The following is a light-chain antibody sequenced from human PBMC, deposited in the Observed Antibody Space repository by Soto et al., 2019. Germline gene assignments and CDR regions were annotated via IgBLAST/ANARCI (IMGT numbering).Light chain of an antibody. CDR1: RGHSNYA. Sequence: QLVLTQSPAASASLGASVKLTCTLSRGHSNYAIAWHQQQPEKGPRYLMDVNNDGSHIKGDGIPDRFSGSSSGAERYLTISSLQSEDEADYYCQTWDTGIVIFGGGTKLTVL. V-gene: IGLV4-69*01. CDR3: QTWDTGIVI. CDR2: VNNDGSH. J-gene: IGLJ2*01.